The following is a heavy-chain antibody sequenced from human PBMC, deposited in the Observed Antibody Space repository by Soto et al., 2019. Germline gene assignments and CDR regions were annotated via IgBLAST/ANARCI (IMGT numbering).Heavy chain of an antibody. CDR2: ISGSGGST. D-gene: IGHD3-3*01. CDR1: GFTFSIYA. V-gene: IGHV3-23*01. Sequence: EVQLLQSGGVLVQPGGSLALSCGASGFTFSIYAMTWVRQAPGKGLEWVSTISGSGGSTYYADSVKGRFTISRDNSKNTLYLQMSTLRAEDTAVYYGAKDRGTIFDWPAPWGQGTLVTVSS. CDR3: AKDRGTIFDWPAP. J-gene: IGHJ5*02.